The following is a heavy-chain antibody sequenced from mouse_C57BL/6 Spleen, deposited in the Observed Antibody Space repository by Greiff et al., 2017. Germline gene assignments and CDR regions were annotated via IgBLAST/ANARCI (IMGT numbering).Heavy chain of an antibody. CDR2: ISYDGSN. J-gene: IGHJ4*01. V-gene: IGHV3-6*01. CDR1: GYSITSGYY. Sequence: EVKLMESGPGLVKPSQSLSLTCSVTGYSITSGYYWNWIRQFPGNKLEWMGYISYDGSNNYNPSLKNRISITRDTSKNQFFLTLNSVTTEDTATYYCARASMDYWGQGTSVTVSS. CDR3: ARASMDY.